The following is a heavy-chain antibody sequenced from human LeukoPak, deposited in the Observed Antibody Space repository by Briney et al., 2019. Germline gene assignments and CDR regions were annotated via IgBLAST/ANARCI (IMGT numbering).Heavy chain of an antibody. V-gene: IGHV4-59*08. J-gene: IGHJ5*02. CDR1: GASMTSYH. CDR3: ARLGSSDSFDP. Sequence: KASETLSLTCTVSGASMTSYHWGWIRQPPGKGLEYIGYIHYTTSTNYNPSLKSRVTISVDTSKNQFSLKLTSVTAADTAVYYRARLGSSDSFDPWGQGSLVTVSS. D-gene: IGHD2-15*01. CDR2: IHYTTST.